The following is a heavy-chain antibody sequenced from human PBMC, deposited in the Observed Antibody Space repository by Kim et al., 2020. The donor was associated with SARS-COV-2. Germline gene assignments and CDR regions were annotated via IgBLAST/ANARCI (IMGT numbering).Heavy chain of an antibody. V-gene: IGHV3-15*01. J-gene: IGHJ4*02. D-gene: IGHD1-26*01. Sequence: GGSLRLSCAASGFTFSNAWMSWVRQAPGKGLEWVGRIKSKTDGGTTDYAAPVKGRFTISRDDSKNTLYLQMNSLKTEDTAVYYCTTEMRPWELLRYDYWGQGTLVTVSS. CDR2: IKSKTDGGTT. CDR1: GFTFSNAW. CDR3: TTEMRPWELLRYDY.